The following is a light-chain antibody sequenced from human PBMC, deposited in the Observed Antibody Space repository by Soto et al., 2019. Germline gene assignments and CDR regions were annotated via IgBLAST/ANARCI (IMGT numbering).Light chain of an antibody. CDR3: SSYTSSSTPLYV. CDR1: SSDVGGYNY. J-gene: IGLJ1*01. Sequence: ALTQPASVSGSPGQSITISCTGTSSDVGGYNYVSWYQQHPGKAPKLMIYDVSSRPSGVSNRFSGSKSGNTASLTISGLQAEDEADYYCSSYTSSSTPLYVFGTGTKVTVL. V-gene: IGLV2-14*01. CDR2: DVS.